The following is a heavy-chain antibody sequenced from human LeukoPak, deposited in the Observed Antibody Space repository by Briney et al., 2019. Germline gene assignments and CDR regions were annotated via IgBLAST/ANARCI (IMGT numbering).Heavy chain of an antibody. CDR1: GFSSYA. Sequence: ASVKVSCKASGFSSYAISWVRQAPGQGLEWRGGIIPAFGTTNYAQKFQGRVTVTTDESTSTVYMELSGLRFEDTAVYYCAKADYGEYYYMDVWGKGTTVTVSS. J-gene: IGHJ6*03. D-gene: IGHD4-17*01. V-gene: IGHV1-69*05. CDR2: IIPAFGTT. CDR3: AKADYGEYYYMDV.